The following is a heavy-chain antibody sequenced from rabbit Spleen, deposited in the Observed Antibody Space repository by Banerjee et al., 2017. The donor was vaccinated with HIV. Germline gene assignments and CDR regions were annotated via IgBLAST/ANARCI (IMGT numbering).Heavy chain of an antibody. J-gene: IGHJ4*01. Sequence: EESGGGPVKPEGSLTLTCTASGFSFSSYWICWVRQAPGKGPEWIACIHTSSGSTYYATWVTGRFTISKTSSTTVTLQMTSLTAADTATYFCGRVGDYAFKLWGPGTLVTGS. V-gene: IGHV1S45*01. CDR3: GRVGDYAFKL. D-gene: IGHD2-1*01. CDR1: GFSFSSYW. CDR2: IHTSSGST.